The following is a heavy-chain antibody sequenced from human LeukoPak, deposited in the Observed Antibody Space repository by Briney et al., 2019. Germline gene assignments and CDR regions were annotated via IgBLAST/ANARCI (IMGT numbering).Heavy chain of an antibody. Sequence: ASVKLSCRVSVYTFTGYFILCVRQAPGQALECGVWINPNSGGTNYAQKFQGRVTMTRDTSISTAYMELSRLRSDDTAVYYCARDERYDSSGYPFGYWGQGTLVTVSS. D-gene: IGHD3-22*01. CDR1: VYTFTGYF. CDR3: ARDERYDSSGYPFGY. V-gene: IGHV1-2*02. CDR2: INPNSGGT. J-gene: IGHJ4*02.